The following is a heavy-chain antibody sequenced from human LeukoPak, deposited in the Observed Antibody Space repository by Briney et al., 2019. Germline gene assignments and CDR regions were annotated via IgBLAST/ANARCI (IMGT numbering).Heavy chain of an antibody. CDR3: ARDVGRSSSV. J-gene: IGHJ4*02. CDR2: MNPNSGNT. D-gene: IGHD6-6*01. CDR1: GYTFTTYD. V-gene: IGHV1-8*01. Sequence: ASVKVSCKASGYTFTTYDINWMRQATGQGLEWMGWMNPNSGNTGYAQKFQGRVTMTRNTSISTAYMELSRLRSDDTAVYYCARDVGRSSSVWGQGTLVTVSS.